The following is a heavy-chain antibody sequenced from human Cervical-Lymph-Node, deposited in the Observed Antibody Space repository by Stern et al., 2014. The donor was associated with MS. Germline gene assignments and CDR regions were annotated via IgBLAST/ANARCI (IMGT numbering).Heavy chain of an antibody. CDR2: IDPNSGDT. Sequence: DQLVESGAEVTKPGASVRVSCTASGYTFTDYYMHWVRQAPGQGLEWMGRIDPNSGDTKFAPKFHGRVTMTRDTSITTAHMELSSLRSDDTAVYYCARARIHDSSGYSDFWGQGTLVTVSS. J-gene: IGHJ4*02. CDR3: ARARIHDSSGYSDF. V-gene: IGHV1-2*06. CDR1: GYTFTDYY. D-gene: IGHD3-22*01.